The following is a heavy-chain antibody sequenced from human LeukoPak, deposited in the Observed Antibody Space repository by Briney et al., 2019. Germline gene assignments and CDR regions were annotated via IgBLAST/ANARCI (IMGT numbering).Heavy chain of an antibody. J-gene: IGHJ4*02. CDR2: IYSTGST. CDR3: ARQIASAGTAGFDF. V-gene: IGHV4-4*07. CDR1: GGSISSYY. Sequence: SETLSLTCTVSGGSISSYYWSWIRQPAGKALEWIGRIYSTGSTNYNPSPKSRVTMPVATSKNQFSLMRRSGTAADTAVYYCARQIASAGTAGFDFWGQGALVTVSS. D-gene: IGHD6-13*01.